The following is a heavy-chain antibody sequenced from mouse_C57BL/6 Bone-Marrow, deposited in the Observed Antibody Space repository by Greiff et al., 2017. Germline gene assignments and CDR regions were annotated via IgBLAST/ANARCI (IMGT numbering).Heavy chain of an antibody. Sequence: QVQLQQSGAELARPGASVKLSCKASGYTFTSSGISWVKQRTGQGLEWIGEIYPRSGNTYYNEKFKGKATLTADKSSSTAYMELRSLTSEDSAVYVGARYDDGYYWVAYWGQGTLVTVSA. J-gene: IGHJ3*01. D-gene: IGHD2-3*01. V-gene: IGHV1-81*01. CDR1: GYTFTSSG. CDR3: ARYDDGYYWVAY. CDR2: IYPRSGNT.